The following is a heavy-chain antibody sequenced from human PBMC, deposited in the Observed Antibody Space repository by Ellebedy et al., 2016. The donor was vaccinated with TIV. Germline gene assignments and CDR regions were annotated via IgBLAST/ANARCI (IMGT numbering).Heavy chain of an antibody. D-gene: IGHD4-17*01. V-gene: IGHV3-20*04. Sequence: GESLKISCAASGFIFDDCGMSWVRQAPGKGLEWVSGINWHGDSTDYAVSVKGRFTISRDNAKKTLYLEMNSLRVEDTALYYSARGGLDEYGDYEKFALWGQGTLVTVSS. CDR1: GFIFDDCG. CDR3: ARGGLDEYGDYEKFAL. CDR2: INWHGDST. J-gene: IGHJ4*02.